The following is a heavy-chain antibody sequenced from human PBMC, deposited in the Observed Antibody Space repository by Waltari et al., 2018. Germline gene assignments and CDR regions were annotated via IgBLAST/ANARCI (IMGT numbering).Heavy chain of an antibody. CDR1: GFTLSPYW. D-gene: IGHD3-16*02. CDR3: ARALYYLPDY. CDR2: INADGSTT. J-gene: IGHJ4*02. Sequence: EVQLVEAGGGLFQPGGSVRLSCVGSGFTLSPYWIHWVRQAPGKGLVWVARINADGSTTNYADSVKGRFTISRDNAKNTAYRQINSRRAEDTAVYYCARALYYLPDYWGQGTLVTVSS. V-gene: IGHV3-74*01.